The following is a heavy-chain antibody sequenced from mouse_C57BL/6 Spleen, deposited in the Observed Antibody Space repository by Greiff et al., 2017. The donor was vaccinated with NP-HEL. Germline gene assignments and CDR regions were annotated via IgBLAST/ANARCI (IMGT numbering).Heavy chain of an antibody. J-gene: IGHJ4*01. CDR2: ISDGGSYT. Sequence: EVMLVESGGGLVKPGGSLKLSCAASGFTFSSYAMSWVRQTPEKRLEWVATISDGGSYTYYPDNVKGRFTISRDNAKNNLYLQMSHLKSEDTAMYYCARLLLRYYAMDYWGQGTSVTVSS. CDR1: GFTFSSYA. CDR3: ARLLLRYYAMDY. V-gene: IGHV5-4*03. D-gene: IGHD1-1*01.